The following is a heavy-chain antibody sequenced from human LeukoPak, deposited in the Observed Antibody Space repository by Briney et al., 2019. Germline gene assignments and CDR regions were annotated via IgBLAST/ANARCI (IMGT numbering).Heavy chain of an antibody. Sequence: GGSLRLSCAASGFTFSSYSMNWVRQAPGKGLEWVSSISSSSSYIYYADSVKGRFTIPRDNAKNSLYLQMNSLRAEDTAVYYCARDRVAAAGGYFQHWGQGTLVTVSS. CDR3: ARDRVAAAGGYFQH. J-gene: IGHJ1*01. V-gene: IGHV3-21*01. CDR1: GFTFSSYS. D-gene: IGHD6-13*01. CDR2: ISSSSSYI.